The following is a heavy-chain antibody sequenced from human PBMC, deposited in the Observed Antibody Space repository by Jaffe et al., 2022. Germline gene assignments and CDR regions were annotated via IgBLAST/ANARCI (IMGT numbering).Heavy chain of an antibody. Sequence: QVQLQESGPGLVKPSETLSLTCTVSGGSISSYYWSWIRQPPGKGLEWIGYIYYSGSTNYNPSLKSRVTISVDTSKNQFSLKLSSVTAADTAVYYCARGILSDFWSGSRNPNWFDPWGQGTLVTVSS. V-gene: IGHV4-59*01. CDR2: IYYSGST. CDR3: ARGILSDFWSGSRNPNWFDP. CDR1: GGSISSYY. J-gene: IGHJ5*02. D-gene: IGHD3-3*01.